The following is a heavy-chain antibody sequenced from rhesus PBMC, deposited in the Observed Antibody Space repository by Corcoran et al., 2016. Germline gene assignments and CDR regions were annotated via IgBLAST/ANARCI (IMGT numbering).Heavy chain of an antibody. D-gene: IGHD1-26*01. CDR2: IYGSGGSH. CDR3: ASAVTGTNYFDY. CDR1: GGSISGYYY. V-gene: IGHV4S14*01. Sequence: QVQLQESGPGLVKPSETLSLTCAVSGGSISGYYYWSWIRQPPGKGLEWIGSIYGSGGSHYLNPSLKRRVTLAGDTSKNQCSLKLSSVTAADTAVYYCASAVTGTNYFDYWGQGVLVTVSS. J-gene: IGHJ4*01.